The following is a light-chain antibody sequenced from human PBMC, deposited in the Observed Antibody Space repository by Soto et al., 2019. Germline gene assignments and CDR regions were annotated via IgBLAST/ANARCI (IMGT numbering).Light chain of an antibody. CDR2: DAS. J-gene: IGKJ4*01. CDR3: QQRSNWVTLT. CDR1: QSVSSY. V-gene: IGKV3-11*01. Sequence: EIVLTQSPATLSLSPGERATLSCRASQSVSSYLAWYQQKPGQAPRLLIYDASNWATGIPARFSGSGSGKEFTLTNISLEPGEFGVYYFQQRSNWVTLTFCGRTKVEIK.